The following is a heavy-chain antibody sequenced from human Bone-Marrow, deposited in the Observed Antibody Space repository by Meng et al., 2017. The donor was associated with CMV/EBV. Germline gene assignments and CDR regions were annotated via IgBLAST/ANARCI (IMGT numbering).Heavy chain of an antibody. Sequence: ASVKVSCKASGYTFTGYYMHWVRQAPGQGLEWMGWINPNSGGTNYAQKFQGRVTMTRDTSTSTAYMELSRLRSDDTAVYYCARGRWSDTAMVYGMDVWGQGTTVTVSS. D-gene: IGHD5-18*01. CDR3: ARGRWSDTAMVYGMDV. V-gene: IGHV1-2*02. CDR1: GYTFTGYY. CDR2: INPNSGGT. J-gene: IGHJ6*02.